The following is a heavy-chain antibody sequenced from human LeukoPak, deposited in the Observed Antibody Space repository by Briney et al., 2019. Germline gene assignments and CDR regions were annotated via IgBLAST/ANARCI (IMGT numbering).Heavy chain of an antibody. Sequence: SETLSLTCAVYGESFSGYYWSWIRQPPGKGLEWIGEINHSGSTNYNPSLKSRVTISVDTSKNQFSLKLSSVTAADTAVYYCARRSGWLPYNWFDPWGQGTLVTVSS. V-gene: IGHV4-34*01. CDR3: ARRSGWLPYNWFDP. J-gene: IGHJ5*02. CDR2: INHSGST. CDR1: GESFSGYY. D-gene: IGHD6-19*01.